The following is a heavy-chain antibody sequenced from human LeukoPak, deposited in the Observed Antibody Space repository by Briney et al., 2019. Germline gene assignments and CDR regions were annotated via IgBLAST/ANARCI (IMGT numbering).Heavy chain of an antibody. V-gene: IGHV1-24*01. CDR2: FDPEDGET. Sequence: ASVKVSCKVSGYTLTELSMQLVRQAPGKGLEWMGGFDPEDGETIYAQKFQGRVTMTEDTSTDTAYMALSSLRSEDTAVYYCATGYSSGWYYFDYWGQGTLVTVSS. J-gene: IGHJ4*02. D-gene: IGHD6-19*01. CDR1: GYTLTELS. CDR3: ATGYSSGWYYFDY.